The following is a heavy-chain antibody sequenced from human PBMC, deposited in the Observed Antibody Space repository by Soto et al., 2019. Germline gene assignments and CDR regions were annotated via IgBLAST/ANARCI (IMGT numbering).Heavy chain of an antibody. CDR1: GYTFTSYD. CDR3: ARSTGSYYVWFDP. CDR2: MNPNSGNT. D-gene: IGHD1-26*01. J-gene: IGHJ5*02. Sequence: GASVKVSCKASGYTFTSYDINWVRQATGQGLEWMGWMNPNSGNTGYPQKFQGRVTITRDTSASTAYMELSSLRSEDTAVYYCARSTGSYYVWFDPWGQGTLVTVS. V-gene: IGHV1-8*01.